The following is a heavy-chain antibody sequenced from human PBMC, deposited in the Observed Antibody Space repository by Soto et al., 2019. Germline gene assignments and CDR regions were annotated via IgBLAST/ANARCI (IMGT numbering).Heavy chain of an antibody. CDR1: GGSISSNNW. V-gene: IGHV4-4*02. CDR3: ARDYGLDCSGGSCYTY. CDR2: VYQSGST. J-gene: IGHJ4*02. Sequence: PSETLSLTCTVSGGSISSNNWWSWVRQPPGKKLEWIGEVYQSGSTNYNPSFRGRVTMSVDKSKNQFSLNLNSLTAADTAVYYCARDYGLDCSGGSCYTYWGQGTLVTVSS. D-gene: IGHD2-15*01.